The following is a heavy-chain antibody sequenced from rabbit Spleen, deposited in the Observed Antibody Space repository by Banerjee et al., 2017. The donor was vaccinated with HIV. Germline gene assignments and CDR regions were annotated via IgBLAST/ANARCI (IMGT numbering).Heavy chain of an antibody. CDR1: GFSFSSGYD. V-gene: IGHV1S45*01. CDR2: IYGGSHGNH. D-gene: IGHD3-1*01. Sequence: QEQLVESGGGLVKPGASLTLTCTASGFSFSSGYDMCWVRQAPGKGLEWIACIYGGSHGNHYYASWAKGRFTISKTSSTTVTLQMTSLTVADTATYFCARDLASVVGWNFNLWGPGTLVTVS. J-gene: IGHJ4*01. CDR3: ARDLASVVGWNFNL.